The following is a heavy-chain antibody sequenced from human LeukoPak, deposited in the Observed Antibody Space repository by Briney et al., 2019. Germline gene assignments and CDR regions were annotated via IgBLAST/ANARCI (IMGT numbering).Heavy chain of an antibody. Sequence: GASVKVCCKASGYTFTSYAMNWVRPAPGQGLAWMRWINTNTGNPTYAQGFTGRFVFSLDTSVSTAYLQISSLKAEDTAVYYCARGYGSGSEHLFDYWGQGTLVTVSS. V-gene: IGHV7-4-1*02. D-gene: IGHD3-10*01. J-gene: IGHJ4*02. CDR2: INTNTGNP. CDR3: ARGYGSGSEHLFDY. CDR1: GYTFTSYA.